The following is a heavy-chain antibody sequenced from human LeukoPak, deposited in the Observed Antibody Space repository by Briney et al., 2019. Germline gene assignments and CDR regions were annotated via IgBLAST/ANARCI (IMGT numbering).Heavy chain of an antibody. D-gene: IGHD5-18*01. CDR2: ISGSGGST. CDR1: GFTFSSYA. J-gene: IGHJ4*02. CDR3: AKDKTRGYSYGNPYYFDY. Sequence: GGSLRLSCAASGFTFSSYAMSWVRQAPGKGLEWVSAISGSGGSTYYADSVKGRFTISRDNSKNTLYLQMNSLRAEDTAVYYCAKDKTRGYSYGNPYYFDYWGQGTLVTVSS. V-gene: IGHV3-23*01.